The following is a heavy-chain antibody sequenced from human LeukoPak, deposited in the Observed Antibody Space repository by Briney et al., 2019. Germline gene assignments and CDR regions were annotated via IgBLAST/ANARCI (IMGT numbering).Heavy chain of an antibody. Sequence: ASVKVSCMASGYTFTSYGISWLRQARAQGLEGVGWISAYNGNTNYAQKLQGRVTMTTDTSTSTAYMELRSLRSDDTAVYFCARDMFPGSSGVVIKNMDIWGKGTTVTVSS. CDR3: ARDMFPGSSGVVIKNMDI. D-gene: IGHD3-3*01. J-gene: IGHJ6*03. V-gene: IGHV1-18*01. CDR2: ISAYNGNT. CDR1: GYTFTSYG.